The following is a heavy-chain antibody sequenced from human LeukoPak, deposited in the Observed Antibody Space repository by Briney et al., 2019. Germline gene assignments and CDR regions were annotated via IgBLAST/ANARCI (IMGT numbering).Heavy chain of an antibody. CDR3: ARDSVYCGGDCFDY. D-gene: IGHD2-21*01. V-gene: IGHV3-30-3*01. CDR2: LSYDGSNK. Sequence: GGSLRLSCAASGFTFSSYAMHWVRQAPGKGLEWVAVLSYDGSNKYYADSVKGRFTISRDNSKNTLYLQMNSLRAEDTAVYYCARDSVYCGGDCFDYWGQGTLVTVSS. CDR1: GFTFSSYA. J-gene: IGHJ4*02.